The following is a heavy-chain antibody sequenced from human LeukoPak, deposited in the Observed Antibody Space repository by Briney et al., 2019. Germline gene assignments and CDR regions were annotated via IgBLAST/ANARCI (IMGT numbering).Heavy chain of an antibody. V-gene: IGHV4-59*01. CDR2: IYYSGCT. J-gene: IGHJ4*02. Sequence: SETLSLTCTVSGGSISSYYWSWIRQPPGKGLEWIGYIYYSGCTNYNPSLKSRVTISVDTPKNQFSLKLSSVTAADTAVYYCARIGHEDYYFDYWGQGTPVTVSS. CDR3: ARIGHEDYYFDY. CDR1: GGSISSYY.